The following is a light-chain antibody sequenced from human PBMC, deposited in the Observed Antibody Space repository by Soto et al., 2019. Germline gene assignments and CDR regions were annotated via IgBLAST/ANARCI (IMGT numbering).Light chain of an antibody. CDR2: AAS. Sequence: DIQMTQSPSSLSASVGDRVTITCRASQSIRTYLNWYQQKPGKAPKLLIYAASILQSGVASRFSGSGSGTDFTLTIGSLQPEDFATYYCHQSYITPWTFGQGTKVEIK. CDR3: HQSYITPWT. J-gene: IGKJ1*01. CDR1: QSIRTY. V-gene: IGKV1-39*01.